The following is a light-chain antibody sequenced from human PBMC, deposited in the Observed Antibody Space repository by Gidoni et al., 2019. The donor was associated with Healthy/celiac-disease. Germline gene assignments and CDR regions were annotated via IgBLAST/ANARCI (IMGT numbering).Light chain of an antibody. Sequence: EIVMPQYPATLSVSPGESATLSCRASTSVRSNLAWSHQKPGQAPRLLIYGASTRATGIPARLSGSGSGTEFTLTISSLQSADFAVYYCQQYNNWPRTFGQXTKVEIK. J-gene: IGKJ1*01. CDR3: QQYNNWPRT. V-gene: IGKV3-15*01. CDR1: TSVRSN. CDR2: GAS.